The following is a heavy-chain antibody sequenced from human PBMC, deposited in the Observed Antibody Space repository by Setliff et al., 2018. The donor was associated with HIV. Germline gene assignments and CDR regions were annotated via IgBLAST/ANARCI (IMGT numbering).Heavy chain of an antibody. Sequence: GESLKISCRASGYSFTDYWIGWVRQMPGKGLECMGIIYPGDSETKYSPSFQGQVTISVDKSFNTAYLQWSSLGASDTTMYYCARVSRNLYGHLDGFDIWGHGTMVTVSS. CDR3: ARVSRNLYGHLDGFDI. J-gene: IGHJ3*02. CDR2: IYPGDSET. CDR1: GYSFTDYW. D-gene: IGHD3-10*01. V-gene: IGHV5-51*01.